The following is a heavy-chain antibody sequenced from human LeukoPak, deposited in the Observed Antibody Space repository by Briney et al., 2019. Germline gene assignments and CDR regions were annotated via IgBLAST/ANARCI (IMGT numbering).Heavy chain of an antibody. J-gene: IGHJ4*02. CDR1: GGSIRSSGYY. D-gene: IGHD6-19*01. V-gene: IGHV4-39*01. CDR3: ARFLGIGSQRYYFDS. CDR2: IYHLGST. Sequence: SETLSLTCTVSGGSIRSSGYYWGWIRQSPEKGLEWIGIIYHLGSTYYNPSLKSRVTISIDTSENQFSLKLSSVTPEDTAVYYCARFLGIGSQRYYFDSWGQGTLVTVSS.